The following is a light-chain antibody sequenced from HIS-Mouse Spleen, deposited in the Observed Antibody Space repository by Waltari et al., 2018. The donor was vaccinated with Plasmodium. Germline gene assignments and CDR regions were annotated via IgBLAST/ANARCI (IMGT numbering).Light chain of an antibody. CDR3: QQRSNWPPLT. J-gene: IGKJ4*01. V-gene: IGKV3-11*01. CDR1: QSVSSY. Sequence: EIVLTQSQATMSLSPGERATLSCRASQSVSSYLAWYQQKPGQAPRLLIYDASNRATGIPAMFSGSGSGTDFTLTISSLEPEDFAVYYCQQRSNWPPLTFGGGTKVEIK. CDR2: DAS.